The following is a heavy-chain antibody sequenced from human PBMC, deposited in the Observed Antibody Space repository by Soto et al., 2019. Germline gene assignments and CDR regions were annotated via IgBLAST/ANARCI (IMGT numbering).Heavy chain of an antibody. J-gene: IGHJ4*02. Sequence: EVQLVESGGGLVQPGGSLRLSCAASGFTFSSYAMHWVRQAPGKGLEYVSAISSNGGSTYYANSVKGRFTISRDNSKNTLYLQMGSLRAEDMAVYYCARAPTDYGDPDYWGQGTLVTVSS. CDR2: ISSNGGST. CDR3: ARAPTDYGDPDY. V-gene: IGHV3-64*01. D-gene: IGHD4-17*01. CDR1: GFTFSSYA.